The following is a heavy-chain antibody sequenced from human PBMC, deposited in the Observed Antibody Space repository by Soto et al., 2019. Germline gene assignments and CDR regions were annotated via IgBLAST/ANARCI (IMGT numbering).Heavy chain of an antibody. CDR2: IWYDGSNK. CDR1: GFTLSSYG. J-gene: IGHJ6*02. CDR3: ARRSPRGFGVGMDV. V-gene: IGHV3-33*01. D-gene: IGHD3-10*01. Sequence: VGSLRLSCAASGFTLSSYGMHWVRQAPGKGLEWVAVIWYDGSNKYYADSVKGRFTISRDNSKNTLYLQMNSLRAEDTAVYYCARRSPRGFGVGMDVWGQGTTVTVSS.